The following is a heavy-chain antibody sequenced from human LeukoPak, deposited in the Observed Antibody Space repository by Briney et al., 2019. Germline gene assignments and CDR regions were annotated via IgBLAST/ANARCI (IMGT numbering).Heavy chain of an antibody. Sequence: PSETLSLTCSVSGYSINNGYYWGWIRQPPGKGLEWIGSLYHDGRTYYNPSLRSRVTISVDTSKNQFSLKLSSVTAADTAVYYCARVIRGYYFDYWGQGTLVTVSS. CDR2: LYHDGRT. CDR3: ARVIRGYYFDY. D-gene: IGHD3-10*01. CDR1: GYSINNGYY. V-gene: IGHV4-38-2*02. J-gene: IGHJ4*02.